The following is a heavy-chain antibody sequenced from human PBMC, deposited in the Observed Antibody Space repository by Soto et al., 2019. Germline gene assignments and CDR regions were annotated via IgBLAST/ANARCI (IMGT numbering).Heavy chain of an antibody. CDR1: GFTFSRDG. CDR2: ISGSGGST. Sequence: GGSLRLSCAASGFTFSRDGMSWVRQAPGKGLEWVSAISGSGGSTYYADSVKGRFKISRDNSKNTLYLQMKSLRAEDTAVYYCARVGGSGCVDPWGQGTLVTVSS. D-gene: IGHD6-19*01. CDR3: ARVGGSGCVDP. J-gene: IGHJ5*02. V-gene: IGHV3-23*01.